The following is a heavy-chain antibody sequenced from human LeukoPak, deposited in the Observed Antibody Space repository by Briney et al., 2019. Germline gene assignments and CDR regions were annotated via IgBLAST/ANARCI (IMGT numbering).Heavy chain of an antibody. Sequence: SETLSLTCTVSGGSISSYYWSLIRQPAGKGLEWIGRIYTSGSTNYNPPLKSRVTMSVDTSKNQFSLKLSSVTAADTAVYYCATRVRGFLEWLSERDAFDIWGQGTMVTVSS. D-gene: IGHD3-3*01. V-gene: IGHV4-4*07. CDR2: IYTSGST. CDR3: ATRVRGFLEWLSERDAFDI. CDR1: GGSISSYY. J-gene: IGHJ3*02.